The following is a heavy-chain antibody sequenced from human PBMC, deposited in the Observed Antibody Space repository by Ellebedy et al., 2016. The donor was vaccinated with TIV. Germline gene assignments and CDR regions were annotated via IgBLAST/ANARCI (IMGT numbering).Heavy chain of an antibody. CDR3: AMGMVYGTDAFDL. CDR1: GYTFSGHY. D-gene: IGHD2-8*01. V-gene: IGHV1-2*04. Sequence: AASVKVSCKASGYTFSGHYIHWVRQAPGKGPEWMGWINPTGGGTNSAQKFQGWVSMTRDTSINTVYMELRKLKSDDTAMYYCAMGMVYGTDAFDLWGQGTMVTVSS. CDR2: INPTGGGT. J-gene: IGHJ3*01.